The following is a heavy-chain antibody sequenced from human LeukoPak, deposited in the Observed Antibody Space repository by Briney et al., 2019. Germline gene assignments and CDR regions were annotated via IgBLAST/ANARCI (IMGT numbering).Heavy chain of an antibody. D-gene: IGHD6-13*01. V-gene: IGHV3-21*01. Sequence: GGSLRLSCAASGFTFSSYSMNWVRQAPGKGLEWVSSISSTSSYIYYADSVKGRFTISRDNAKNSLYLQMNSLRAEDTAVYYCAGQQLVIDYWGQGTLVTVSS. CDR3: AGQQLVIDY. CDR1: GFTFSSYS. J-gene: IGHJ4*02. CDR2: ISSTSSYI.